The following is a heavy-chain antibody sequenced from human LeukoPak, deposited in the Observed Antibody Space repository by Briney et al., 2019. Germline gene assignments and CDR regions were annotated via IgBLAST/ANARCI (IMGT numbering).Heavy chain of an antibody. D-gene: IGHD6-19*01. V-gene: IGHV3-21*01. J-gene: IGHJ5*02. CDR1: GFTFSYYS. CDR2: ISRSSSYI. CDR3: ARETDHSSGSPDH. Sequence: GGSLRLSCAASGFTFSYYSMNWVRQAPGKGLEWVSSISRSSSYIHYADSVKGRFTISRDNAKNSLYLQMNTLRAEDTAVYYCARETDHSSGSPDHWGQGTLVTVSS.